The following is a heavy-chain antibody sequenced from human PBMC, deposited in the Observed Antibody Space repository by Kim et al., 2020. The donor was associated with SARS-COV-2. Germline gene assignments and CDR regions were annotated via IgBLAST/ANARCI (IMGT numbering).Heavy chain of an antibody. CDR3: ARGPITMVRGALDY. CDR2: ISSSSSYI. J-gene: IGHJ4*02. D-gene: IGHD3-10*01. Sequence: GGSLRLSCAASGFTFSSYSMNWVRQAPGKGLEWVSSISSSSSYIYYADSVKGRFTISRDNAKNSLYLQMNSLRAEDTAVYYCARGPITMVRGALDYWGQGTLVTVSS. V-gene: IGHV3-21*01. CDR1: GFTFSSYS.